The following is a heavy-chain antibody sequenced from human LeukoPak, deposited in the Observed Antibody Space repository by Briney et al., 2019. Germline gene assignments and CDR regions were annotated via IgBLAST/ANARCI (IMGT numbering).Heavy chain of an antibody. CDR2: ISSSSSYI. D-gene: IGHD1-26*01. J-gene: IGHJ5*02. CDR3: ARERELSVNWFDP. CDR1: GFTFSSYS. V-gene: IGHV3-21*01. Sequence: GGSLRLSCAASGFTFSSYSMNWVRQAPGKGLEWVSSISSSSSYIYYADSVKGRFTICRDNAKNSLYLQMNSLRAEDTAVYYCARERELSVNWFDPWGQGTLVTVSS.